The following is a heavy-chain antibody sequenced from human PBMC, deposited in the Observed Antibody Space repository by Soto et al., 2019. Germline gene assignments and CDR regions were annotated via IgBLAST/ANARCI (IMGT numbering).Heavy chain of an antibody. CDR2: ISYDGTYK. CDR3: ARRALSGDADC. CDR1: GFTFSSYG. D-gene: IGHD2-21*01. J-gene: IGHJ1*01. Sequence: GGSLRLSCAASGFTFSSYGMHWVRQAPGKGLEWVAFISYDGTYKDYGDSVKGRFTISRDNSKNIVYLQMNSLSADDSAVYYCARRALSGDADCWGQDTRVTVS. V-gene: IGHV3-30*03.